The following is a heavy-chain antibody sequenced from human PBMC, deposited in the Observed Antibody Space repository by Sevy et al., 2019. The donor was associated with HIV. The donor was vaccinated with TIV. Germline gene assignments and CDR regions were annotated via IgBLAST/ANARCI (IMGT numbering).Heavy chain of an antibody. CDR3: ARSGILSSYYYYGMDV. V-gene: IGHV4-4*02. CDR2: IYHSGST. J-gene: IGHJ6*02. D-gene: IGHD3-10*01. CDR1: GGSISSSNW. Sequence: SETLSLTCAVSGGSISSSNWWSWVHQPPGKGLEWIGEIYHSGSTYYNPSQKSRVTISVDKSKNQFSLKLSSVTAADTAVYYCARSGILSSYYYYGMDVWGQGTTVTVSS.